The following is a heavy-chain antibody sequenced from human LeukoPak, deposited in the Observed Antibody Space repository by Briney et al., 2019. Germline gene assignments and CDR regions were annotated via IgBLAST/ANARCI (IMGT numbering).Heavy chain of an antibody. CDR2: INQDGSQK. Sequence: GGSLRLSCAASGFTFRSYWMSWVRQAPGKGLEWVASINQDGSQKRYVDSAQGRFTISRDNTKNSLFLQMNSLGAEDTAVYYCARLKDDVTKLDYWGQGTLVTVSS. D-gene: IGHD2-8*01. J-gene: IGHJ4*02. CDR3: ARLKDDVTKLDY. CDR1: GFTFRSYW. V-gene: IGHV3-7*01.